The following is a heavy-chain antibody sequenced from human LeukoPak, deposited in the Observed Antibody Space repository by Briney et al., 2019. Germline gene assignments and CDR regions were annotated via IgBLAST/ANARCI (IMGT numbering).Heavy chain of an antibody. CDR1: GGTFISYA. V-gene: IGHV1-69*10. CDR2: IIPILGIA. J-gene: IGHJ4*02. Sequence: GASVTVSFKASGGTFISYAISWVRQAPGQGLEWMGRIIPILGIANYAQKFQGRVTITADKSTSTAYMELSSLRSEDTAVYYCGFSERGRGYSYGGVDYWGQGTLVTVSS. CDR3: GFSERGRGYSYGGVDY. D-gene: IGHD5-18*01.